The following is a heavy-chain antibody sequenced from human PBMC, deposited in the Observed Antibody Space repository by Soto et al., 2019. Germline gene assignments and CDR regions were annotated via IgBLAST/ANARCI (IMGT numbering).Heavy chain of an antibody. Sequence: PGGSLRLSCAASGFTFSSYTMNWVRQAPGKRLEWVSGINSGGRTYYADSVKGRFTISRDDSKNTLYLQIISLRAEDTAVYYCAKDLRPDGVWDFDYWGQGTLVTVSS. V-gene: IGHV3-23*01. D-gene: IGHD4-17*01. CDR1: GFTFSSYT. CDR3: AKDLRPDGVWDFDY. J-gene: IGHJ4*02. CDR2: INSGGRT.